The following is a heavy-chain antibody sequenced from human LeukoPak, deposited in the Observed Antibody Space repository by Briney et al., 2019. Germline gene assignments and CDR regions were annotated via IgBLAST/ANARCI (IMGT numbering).Heavy chain of an antibody. CDR3: AKGSYYDSSGSFYFDY. D-gene: IGHD3-22*01. V-gene: IGHV3-23*01. CDR1: GFTFSSFA. Sequence: GGSLRLSCAASGFTFSSFAMSWVRQAPGKGLEWVSAISGSGGSTFYADSVKGRFTISRDNSKNTLYVQVNSLGTEDTAAYYCAKGSYYDSSGSFYFDYWGQGALVTVSS. J-gene: IGHJ4*02. CDR2: ISGSGGST.